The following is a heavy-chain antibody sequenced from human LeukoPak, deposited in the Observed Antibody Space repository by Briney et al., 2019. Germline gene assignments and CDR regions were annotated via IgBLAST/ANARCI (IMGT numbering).Heavy chain of an antibody. CDR3: ARVLKAMVRRVFHTWVDP. CDR1: GGSISSYY. J-gene: IGHJ5*02. Sequence: SETLSLTCTVSGGSISSYYWSWIRQPPGKGLEWIGSIYYSGSTDYNPSLKSRVTILLDSSKNQFSLKLRSVTAADTAVYYCARVLKAMVRRVFHTWVDPWGQGTLVTVSS. V-gene: IGHV4-59*01. D-gene: IGHD3-10*01. CDR2: IYYSGST.